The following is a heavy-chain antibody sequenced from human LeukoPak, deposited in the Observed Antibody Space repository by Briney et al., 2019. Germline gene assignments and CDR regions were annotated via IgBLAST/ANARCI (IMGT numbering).Heavy chain of an antibody. J-gene: IGHJ4*02. CDR2: ISYDGSNK. CDR1: GFTFSSYG. V-gene: IGHV3-30*18. CDR3: AKTRGYSYGYLYFDY. D-gene: IGHD5-18*01. Sequence: GRSLRLSCAASGFTFSSYGMHWVRQAPGKGLKWVAVISYDGSNKYYADSVKGRFTISRDTSKNTLYLQMNSLRAEDTAVYYCAKTRGYSYGYLYFDYWGQGTLVTVSS.